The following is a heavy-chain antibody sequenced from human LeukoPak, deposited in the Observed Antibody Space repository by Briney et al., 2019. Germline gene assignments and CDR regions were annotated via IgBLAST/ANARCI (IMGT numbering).Heavy chain of an antibody. Sequence: GGSLRLSCAVSGFNFSSFVMSWVRQAPGKGLEWVPSISASGRSTYYADSVKGRFTISRDNAKNSLYLQMNSLRAEDTAVYYCARTGDQWYYFDYWGQGTLVTVSS. V-gene: IGHV3-21*01. D-gene: IGHD2-8*01. J-gene: IGHJ4*02. CDR3: ARTGDQWYYFDY. CDR1: GFNFSSFV. CDR2: ISASGRST.